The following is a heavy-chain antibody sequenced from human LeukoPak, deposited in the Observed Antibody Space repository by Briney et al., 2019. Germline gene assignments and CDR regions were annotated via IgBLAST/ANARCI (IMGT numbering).Heavy chain of an antibody. D-gene: IGHD6-13*01. CDR3: ARIIGGQLVPYYFDY. V-gene: IGHV4-39*01. J-gene: IGHJ4*02. CDR1: GGSISSSSYY. CDR2: IYYSGST. Sequence: PSETLSLTCTVSGGSISSSSYYWGWLRQPPGKGLEWIGSIYYSGSTYYNPSLKSRVTISVDTSKNQFSLKLSSVTAADTAVYYCARIIGGQLVPYYFDYWGQGTLVTVSS.